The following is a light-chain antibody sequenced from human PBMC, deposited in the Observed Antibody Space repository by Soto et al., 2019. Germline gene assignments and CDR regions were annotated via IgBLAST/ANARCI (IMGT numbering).Light chain of an antibody. Sequence: EIVLTQSPGTLSLSPGERATLSCRASQSVSSSYLAWYQQKPGQAPRLLIYGASSRATGIPDRFSGSGSGTDFTLTISRLEPEDVAVYYCQLWTFGQGTKVDI. CDR1: QSVSSSY. J-gene: IGKJ1*01. CDR2: GAS. V-gene: IGKV3-20*01. CDR3: QLWT.